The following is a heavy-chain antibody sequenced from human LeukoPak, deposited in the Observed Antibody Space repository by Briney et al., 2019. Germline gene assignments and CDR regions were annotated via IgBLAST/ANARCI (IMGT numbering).Heavy chain of an antibody. CDR2: IYYSGSN. V-gene: IGHV4-39*01. CDR3: ARHDYGDYGPIDC. D-gene: IGHD4-17*01. J-gene: IGHJ4*02. Sequence: SETLSLTCTVSGVSIGSGDYYWVWIRQPPGKGLERSVTIYYSGSNCYNTSLNRRVIISVIMSNNQFTLMLNLVTAADTAVYYCARHDYGDYGPIDCWGQGTLVTVSS. CDR1: GVSIGSGDYY.